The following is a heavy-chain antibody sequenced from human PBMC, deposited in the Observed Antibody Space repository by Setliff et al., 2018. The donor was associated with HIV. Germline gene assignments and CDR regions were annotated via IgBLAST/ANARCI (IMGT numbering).Heavy chain of an antibody. Sequence: LSLTCSVSGASISSNSYYWGWIRQPPGKGLEWVSYIGSSGNTIYYADSVKGRFTISRDNAKNSLYLQMNSLRAEDTAVYYCARDRVVGATLDPLDLWGQGTMVTVSS. J-gene: IGHJ3*01. CDR2: IGSSGNTI. CDR1: GASISSNSYY. D-gene: IGHD1-26*01. V-gene: IGHV3-11*04. CDR3: ARDRVVGATLDPLDL.